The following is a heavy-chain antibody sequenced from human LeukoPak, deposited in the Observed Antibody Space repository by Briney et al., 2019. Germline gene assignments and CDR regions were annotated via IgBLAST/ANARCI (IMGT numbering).Heavy chain of an antibody. J-gene: IGHJ4*02. D-gene: IGHD6-19*01. Sequence: ASVKVSCKASGYTFTSYGISWVRQAPGQGLEWMGWISAYNGKTNYAQKLQGRVTLTTNTLTTTAYLELRSLTSDDTAVYYCATGGGSGWYKFWGQGTLVTVSS. CDR2: ISAYNGKT. CDR3: ATGGGSGWYKF. CDR1: GYTFTSYG. V-gene: IGHV1-18*01.